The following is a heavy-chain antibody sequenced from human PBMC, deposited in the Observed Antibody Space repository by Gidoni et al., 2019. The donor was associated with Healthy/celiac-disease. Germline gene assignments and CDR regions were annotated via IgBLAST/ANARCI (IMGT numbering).Heavy chain of an antibody. CDR3: AKDMFPARPGTFDY. Sequence: EVQLVESGGGLAQPGRSLRLSCAASGFTFADYAMHWVRQAPGKGLEWVSGISWKSGSIGYADSVKGRFTISRDNAKNSLYLQMNSLRAEDTALYYCAKDMFPARPGTFDYWGQGTLVTVSS. CDR1: GFTFADYA. CDR2: ISWKSGSI. D-gene: IGHD1-1*01. V-gene: IGHV3-9*01. J-gene: IGHJ4*02.